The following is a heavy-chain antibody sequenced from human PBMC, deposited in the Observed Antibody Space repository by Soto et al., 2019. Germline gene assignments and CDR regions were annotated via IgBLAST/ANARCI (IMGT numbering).Heavy chain of an antibody. V-gene: IGHV4-39*07. CDR3: ARVPDN. CDR1: GGSISSSTYY. CDR2: IYYSGNT. J-gene: IGHJ4*02. Sequence: SETLSLTCSVSGGSISSSTYYWGWIRQPPGKGLEWIGSIYYSGNTYYNPSLKSRVTISVDRSKNQFSLKLSSVTAADTAVYYCARVPDNWGQGTLVTVSS.